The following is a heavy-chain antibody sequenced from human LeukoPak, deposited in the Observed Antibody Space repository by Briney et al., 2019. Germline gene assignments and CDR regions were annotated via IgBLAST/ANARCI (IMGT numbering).Heavy chain of an antibody. J-gene: IGHJ4*02. V-gene: IGHV3-30*18. D-gene: IGHD5-18*01. CDR3: AKGGYSYGYGLYFDY. CDR2: ISYDGSNK. CDR1: GFTFSSYG. Sequence: GRSLRLSCAASGFTFSSYGMHWVRQAPGKGLEWVAVISYDGSNKCYADSVKGRFTISRDNSKNTLYLQMNSLRAEDTAVYYCAKGGYSYGYGLYFDYWGQGTLVTVSS.